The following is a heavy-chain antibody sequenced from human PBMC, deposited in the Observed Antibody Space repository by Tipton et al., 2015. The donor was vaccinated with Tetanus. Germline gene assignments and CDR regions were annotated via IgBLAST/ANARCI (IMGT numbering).Heavy chain of an antibody. D-gene: IGHD3-10*01. J-gene: IGHJ5*02. Sequence: TLSLTCTVSGGSISSYYWSWIRQPPGKGLEWIGYIYYSGSTNYNPSLKSRVTISVDTSKNQFSLKLSSVTAADTAVYYCARRSMVRGVIHWFDPWGQGTLVTVSS. CDR3: ARRSMVRGVIHWFDP. CDR2: IYYSGST. CDR1: GGSISSYY. V-gene: IGHV4-59*08.